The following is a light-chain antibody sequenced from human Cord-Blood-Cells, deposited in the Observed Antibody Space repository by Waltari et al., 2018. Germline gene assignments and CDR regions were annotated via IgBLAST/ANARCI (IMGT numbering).Light chain of an antibody. CDR2: GNS. J-gene: IGLJ3*02. CDR1: SSNIRAGYS. CDR3: QSYDSSLSGWV. Sequence: QSVLTQPPSVSGAPGQRVTISCTGSSSNIRAGYSLHWSQHLPGTTPKLLIYGNSNRPSGVPDRFSGSKSGTSASLAITGLQAEDEADYYCQSYDSSLSGWVFGGGTKLTVL. V-gene: IGLV1-40*01.